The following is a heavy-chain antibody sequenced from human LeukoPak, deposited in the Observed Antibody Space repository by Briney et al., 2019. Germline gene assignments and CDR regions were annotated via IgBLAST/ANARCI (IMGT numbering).Heavy chain of an antibody. CDR1: GDSISSGGDY. D-gene: IGHD3-10*01. CDR2: IYSSGPT. J-gene: IGHJ4*02. V-gene: IGHV4-31*03. CDR3: ARAARLRDYGSESSHSPGYDF. Sequence: SETLSLTCTVSGDSISSGGDYWNWIRQRPGTGLEWIGYIYSSGPTYHNPSLKSRVSMSVDPSKNQFSLNLGSVTAADTAVYYCARAARLRDYGSESSHSPGYDFWGQGTLVTVSS.